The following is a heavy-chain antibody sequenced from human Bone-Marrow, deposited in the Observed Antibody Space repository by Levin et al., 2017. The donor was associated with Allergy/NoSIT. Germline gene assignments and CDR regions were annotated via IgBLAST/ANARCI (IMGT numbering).Heavy chain of an antibody. V-gene: IGHV3-11*01. D-gene: IGHD3-22*01. CDR3: AGGSYFFGRSGYKAYDDAFDI. CDR1: GFNFGDFY. J-gene: IGHJ3*02. Sequence: GGSLRLSCSVSGFNFGDFYMTWIRQAPGKGLESVSYISSGSGTTIDYIESVKGRFTISRDNARNSLYLQMNSLRAEDTAVYYCAGGSYFFGRSGYKAYDDAFDIWGQGTMVTVSS. CDR2: ISSGSGTTI.